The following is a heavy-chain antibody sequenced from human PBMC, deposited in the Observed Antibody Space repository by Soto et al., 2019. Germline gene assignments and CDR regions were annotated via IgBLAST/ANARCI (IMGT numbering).Heavy chain of an antibody. CDR2: VTAFNGDT. CDR3: AGDGRFSFYYYGRDV. CDR1: GYTFSNYG. J-gene: IGHJ6*02. V-gene: IGHV1-18*01. D-gene: IGHD3-10*01. Sequence: QVLLVQSGAEVKSPGASVKVSCKASGYTFSNYGITWVRQAPGHGLEWLGWVTAFNGDTNYAQNVRDRVTLTTDPSTKTSNMELGSLRLDDTAVYYGAGDGRFSFYYYGRDVWGRGTPVTVPS.